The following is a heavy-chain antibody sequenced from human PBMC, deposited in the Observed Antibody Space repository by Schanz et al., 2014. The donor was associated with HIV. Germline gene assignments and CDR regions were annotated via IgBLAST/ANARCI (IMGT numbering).Heavy chain of an antibody. CDR3: TKDMGRVYYDSSGFSATFDY. CDR1: GFAFDDYA. D-gene: IGHD3-22*01. Sequence: EVQLVESGGDLVQPGKSLRLSCAASGFAFDDYAMHWVRQAPGKGLEWVSSISWHSGSFGYADSVKGRFTISRDNAKNSLYLQMNSLRTADTAFYYCTKDMGRVYYDSSGFSATFDYWGQGTLVTVSS. J-gene: IGHJ4*02. CDR2: ISWHSGSF. V-gene: IGHV3-9*01.